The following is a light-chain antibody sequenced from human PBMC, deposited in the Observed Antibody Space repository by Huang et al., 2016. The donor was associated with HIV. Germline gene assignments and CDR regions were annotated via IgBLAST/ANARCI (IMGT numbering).Light chain of an antibody. V-gene: IGKV1-39*01. CDR1: QSIGTY. Sequence: DIQMTQSPSSLSASVGDRVTIACRASQSIGTYLNWYQQQPGKAPRLLIHVASSLQRGVPSRFSGSGSGTDFTLTIRSLQPEDFATDYCQQSYSALGLTFGGGTKVEIK. CDR3: QQSYSALGLT. J-gene: IGKJ4*01. CDR2: VAS.